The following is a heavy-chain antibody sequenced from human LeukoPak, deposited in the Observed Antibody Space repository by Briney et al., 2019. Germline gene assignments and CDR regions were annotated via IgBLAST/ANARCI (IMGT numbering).Heavy chain of an antibody. CDR2: ISSSSSYI. Sequence: GGSLRLSCAASGFTFSSYSMNWVHQAPGKGLEWVSSISSSSSYIYYADSVKGRFTISRDNAKNSLYLQMNSLRAEDTAVYYCARGVGATDFDYWGQGTLVTVSS. CDR3: ARGVGATDFDY. CDR1: GFTFSSYS. J-gene: IGHJ4*02. V-gene: IGHV3-21*01. D-gene: IGHD1-26*01.